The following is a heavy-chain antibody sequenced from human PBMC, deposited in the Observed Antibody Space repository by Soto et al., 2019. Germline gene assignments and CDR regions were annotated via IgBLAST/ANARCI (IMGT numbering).Heavy chain of an antibody. CDR1: GGSVSSGSYY. CDR2: IYYSGST. Sequence: SETLSLTCTVCGGSVSSGSYYWSWIRQPPGKGLEWIGYIYYSGSTNYNPSLKSRVTISVDTSKNQFSLKLSSVTAADTAVYYCARDNPYSSSWYDWFDPWGQGTLVTVSS. D-gene: IGHD6-13*01. V-gene: IGHV4-61*01. CDR3: ARDNPYSSSWYDWFDP. J-gene: IGHJ5*02.